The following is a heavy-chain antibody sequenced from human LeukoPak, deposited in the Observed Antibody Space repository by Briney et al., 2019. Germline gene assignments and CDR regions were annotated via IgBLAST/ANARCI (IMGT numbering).Heavy chain of an antibody. CDR1: GYSFTSYW. D-gene: IGHD3-16*02. CDR2: IYPGDSDT. J-gene: IGHJ4*02. V-gene: IGHV5-51*01. CDR3: ARVVTFGGVIVYFDY. Sequence: AESLKISCKGSGYSFTSYWIGWVRQMPGKGLEWMGIIYPGDSDTRYSPSFQGQVTISADKSISTAYLQWSSLKASDTAMYYCARVVTFGGVIVYFDYWGQGTLVTVSS.